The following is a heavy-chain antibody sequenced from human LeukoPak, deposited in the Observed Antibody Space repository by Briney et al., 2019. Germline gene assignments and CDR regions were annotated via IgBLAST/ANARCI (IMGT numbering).Heavy chain of an antibody. Sequence: PSETLSLTCTVSGGSISRNYWSRIRQPPGKGLEWIGYIYYSGSTNYNPSLKSRVTISIDTSKNQFSLKLSSVTAADTAVYYCARVPYYYDSSGDHTDYWGQGTLVTVSS. CDR2: IYYSGST. V-gene: IGHV4-59*01. CDR3: ARVPYYYDSSGDHTDY. J-gene: IGHJ4*02. D-gene: IGHD3-22*01. CDR1: GGSISRNY.